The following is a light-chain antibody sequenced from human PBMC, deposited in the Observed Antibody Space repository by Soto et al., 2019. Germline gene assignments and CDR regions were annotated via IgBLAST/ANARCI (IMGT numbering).Light chain of an antibody. Sequence: DIQMTQSPSTLSASVGDRVTITCRASQSISPWLAWYQQKPGKAPKILIYKASSLESGVPSRFSGSGSGTEFTLTISSLQPDDFATYYCQQYTTYSRTFGQGTKLEIK. V-gene: IGKV1-5*03. CDR1: QSISPW. CDR2: KAS. CDR3: QQYTTYSRT. J-gene: IGKJ2*01.